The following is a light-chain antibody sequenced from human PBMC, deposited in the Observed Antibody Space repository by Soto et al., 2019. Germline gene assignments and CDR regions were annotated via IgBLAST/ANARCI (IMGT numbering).Light chain of an antibody. Sequence: QSALAQPASVSGSPGQSITISCTGTSSDVGGYNFVSWYQQLPGRVPKLMIYEVNNRPSGISNRFSGSKSGNTASLTISGLQAEDEADYYCSSYTSSAPLYVFGTGTKVTV. J-gene: IGLJ1*01. V-gene: IGLV2-14*01. CDR2: EVN. CDR1: SSDVGGYNF. CDR3: SSYTSSAPLYV.